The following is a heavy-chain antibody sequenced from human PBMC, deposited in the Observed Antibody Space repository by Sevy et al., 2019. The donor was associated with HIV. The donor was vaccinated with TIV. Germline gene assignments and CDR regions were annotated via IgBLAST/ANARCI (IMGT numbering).Heavy chain of an antibody. Sequence: GGSLRLSCAASGFTFSSYEMNWVRQAPGKGLEWVSYISSGGSTIYYADSVKGRFTISRDNAKNSLYLQMNSLRAEDTAVYYCASLRITIFGVVTLGMDVWGQGTTVTVSS. V-gene: IGHV3-48*03. D-gene: IGHD3-3*01. CDR2: ISSGGSTI. CDR3: ASLRITIFGVVTLGMDV. CDR1: GFTFSSYE. J-gene: IGHJ6*02.